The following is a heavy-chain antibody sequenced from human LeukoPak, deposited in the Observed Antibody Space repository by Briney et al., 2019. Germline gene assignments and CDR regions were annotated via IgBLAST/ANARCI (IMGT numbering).Heavy chain of an antibody. Sequence: SGGSLRLSCAASGFTVSSNYMSWVRQAPGKGLEWVSVIYSGGSTYYADSVKGRFTISRDNSKNTLYLQMNSLRAEDTAVYYCARASFWESPINWFDPWGQGTLVTVSS. CDR3: ARASFWESPINWFDP. D-gene: IGHD3-16*01. CDR1: GFTVSSNY. CDR2: IYSGGST. V-gene: IGHV3-53*01. J-gene: IGHJ5*02.